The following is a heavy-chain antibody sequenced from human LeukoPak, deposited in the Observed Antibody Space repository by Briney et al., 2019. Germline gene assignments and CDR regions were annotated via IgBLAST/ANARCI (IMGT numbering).Heavy chain of an antibody. V-gene: IGHV3-74*01. CDR3: ARGPGSSGGAYVGDY. J-gene: IGHJ4*01. D-gene: IGHD3-22*01. CDR1: GFTFSFHW. CDR2: IDGGGSST. Sequence: GVSLRLSCGASGFTFSFHWMHWVRQVPGKGLVWVSRIDGGGSSTSYADSVKGRFSISRDNAKSTLYLQMSSLRAEDTALYYCARGPGSSGGAYVGDYWGPGTLVTVSS.